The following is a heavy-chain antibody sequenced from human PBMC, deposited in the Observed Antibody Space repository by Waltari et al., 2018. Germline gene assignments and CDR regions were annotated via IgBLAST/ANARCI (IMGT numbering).Heavy chain of an antibody. CDR1: GFTASGRW. D-gene: IGHD6-19*01. J-gene: IGHJ5*02. CDR3: ARGAGWLADH. CDR2: INQDGSEK. V-gene: IGHV3-7*01. Sequence: EVQLVESGGGLLQPGGSLRLSCAASGFTASGRWLSWVRQVPGKGPEWLANINQDGSEKFYVDSVNGRFTISRDNAKSSLFLQMSGLRADDTAVYYCARGAGWLADHWGQGTVVTVSS.